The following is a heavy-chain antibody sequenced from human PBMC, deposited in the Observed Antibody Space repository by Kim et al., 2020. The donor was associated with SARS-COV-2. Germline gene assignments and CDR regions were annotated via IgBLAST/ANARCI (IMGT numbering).Heavy chain of an antibody. Sequence: YYADAVKGRFTISRDNSKNTLYLQMNSLRAGDTAVYYCAKDGGDYASLDYWGQGTLVTVSS. V-gene: IGHV3-30*02. J-gene: IGHJ4*02. D-gene: IGHD4-17*01. CDR3: AKDGGDYASLDY.